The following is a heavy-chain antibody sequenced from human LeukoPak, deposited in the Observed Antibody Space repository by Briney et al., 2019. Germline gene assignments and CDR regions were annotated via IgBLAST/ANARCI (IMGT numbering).Heavy chain of an antibody. CDR2: IYYGGST. CDR1: GGSISSSGYY. CDR3: ARKYCSGGDCYSNY. D-gene: IGHD2-15*01. Sequence: SETLSLTCTVSGGSISSSGYYWGWIRQHPGKGLEWIGSIYYGGSTYYNPSLKSRVTISVDTSKNQFSLKLSSVTAADTAMYYCARKYCSGGDCYSNYWGQGTLVTVSS. J-gene: IGHJ4*02. V-gene: IGHV4-39*01.